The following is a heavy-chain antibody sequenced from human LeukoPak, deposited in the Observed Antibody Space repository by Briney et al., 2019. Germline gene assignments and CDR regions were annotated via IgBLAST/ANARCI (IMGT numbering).Heavy chain of an antibody. CDR2: IRSKAYGGTT. J-gene: IGHJ6*02. Sequence: PGRSLRLSCTASGFTFGDYAMSWVRQAPGKGLEWVGFIRSKAYGGTTEYAASVEGRFTISRDDSKSIAYLQMNSLKTEDTAVYYCSRCMLRYYYYGMDVWGQGTTVTVSS. V-gene: IGHV3-49*04. CDR3: SRCMLRYYYYGMDV. CDR1: GFTFGDYA. D-gene: IGHD2-8*01.